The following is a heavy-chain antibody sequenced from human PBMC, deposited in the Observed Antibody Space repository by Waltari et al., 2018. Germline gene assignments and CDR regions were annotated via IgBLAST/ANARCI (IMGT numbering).Heavy chain of an antibody. CDR2: IIPIFGTA. J-gene: IGHJ6*02. CDR1: GGTFSRYA. CDR3: ARALFRGYCSGGSCYEGGDYYGMDV. V-gene: IGHV1-69*13. D-gene: IGHD2-15*01. Sequence: QVQLVQSGAEVKKPGSSVKVSCKASGGTFSRYAISWVRQAPGHGLEWMGGIIPIFGTANYAQKFQGRVTITADESTSTAYMELSSLRSEDTAVYYCARALFRGYCSGGSCYEGGDYYGMDVWGQGTTVTVSS.